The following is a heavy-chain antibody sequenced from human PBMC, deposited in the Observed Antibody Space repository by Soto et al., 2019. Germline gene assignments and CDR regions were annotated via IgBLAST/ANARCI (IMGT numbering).Heavy chain of an antibody. CDR2: INSVSGGT. CDR3: ARGGSYYAH. V-gene: IGHV1-2*02. D-gene: IGHD3-16*01. Sequence: QVQLVQSGAEVKQPGASVRVSCKASGNTHTIYFIHWLRQAPAQGLEWMGWINSVSGGTNYAPRFRGRVAMTRDTSSATAFMDLSGLRSDDTAVYYCARGGSYYAHWGQGTLVTVSS. J-gene: IGHJ4*02. CDR1: GNTHTIYF.